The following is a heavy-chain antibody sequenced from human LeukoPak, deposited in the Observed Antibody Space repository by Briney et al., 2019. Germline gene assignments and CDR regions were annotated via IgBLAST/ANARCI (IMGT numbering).Heavy chain of an antibody. V-gene: IGHV4-39*07. CDR3: ARGIAPRCGFDI. CDR2: IFYSGST. Sequence: SETLSLTCTVSGGYISSSNYYWVWIRQPPGKGLEWVASIFYSGSTYFNPSLKSRVTILVDTSKNQFSLKLSSVTAADTAVYYCARGIAPRCGFDIWGQGTMVTVSS. D-gene: IGHD6-13*01. J-gene: IGHJ3*02. CDR1: GGYISSSNYY.